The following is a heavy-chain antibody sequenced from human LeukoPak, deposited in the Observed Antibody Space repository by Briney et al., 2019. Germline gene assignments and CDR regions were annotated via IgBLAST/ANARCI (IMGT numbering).Heavy chain of an antibody. V-gene: IGHV1-8*01. CDR2: INPSGGST. CDR3: ARDQGSSWYFDYYYYYMDV. CDR1: GYTFTSYD. J-gene: IGHJ6*03. D-gene: IGHD6-13*01. Sequence: ASVKVSCKASGYTFTSYDINWVRQAPGQGLEWMGIINPSGGSTSYAQKFQGRVTITRNTSISTAYMELSSLRSDDTAVYYCARDQGSSWYFDYYYYYMDVWGKGTTVTISS.